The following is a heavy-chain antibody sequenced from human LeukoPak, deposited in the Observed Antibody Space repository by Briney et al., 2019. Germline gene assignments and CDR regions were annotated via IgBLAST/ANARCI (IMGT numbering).Heavy chain of an antibody. J-gene: IGHJ4*02. CDR2: ISYDGSNK. V-gene: IGHV3-30-3*01. D-gene: IGHD2-2*01. CDR3: ARHLSSTADH. CDR1: GFTFTSYD. Sequence: GGSLRLSCAASGFTFTSYDMHWVRQAPGKGLEWVAVISYDGSNKYYADSVKGRFTISRDNSKNTVYLQMNSLRAEDTAVYYCARHLSSTADHWGQGTLVTVSS.